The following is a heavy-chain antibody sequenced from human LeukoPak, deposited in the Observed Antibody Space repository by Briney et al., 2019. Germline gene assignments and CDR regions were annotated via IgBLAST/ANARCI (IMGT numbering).Heavy chain of an antibody. J-gene: IGHJ4*02. Sequence: GGSLRLSCAASGFTFDDYAMHWVRQAPGKGLEWVSGISWNSGSIGYADSVKGRFTISRDNAKNSLYLQMNSLRAEDTALYYCAKDLAAAGTRGFDYWGQGTLVTVSS. CDR2: ISWNSGSI. CDR1: GFTFDDYA. V-gene: IGHV3-9*01. CDR3: AKDLAAAGTRGFDY. D-gene: IGHD6-13*01.